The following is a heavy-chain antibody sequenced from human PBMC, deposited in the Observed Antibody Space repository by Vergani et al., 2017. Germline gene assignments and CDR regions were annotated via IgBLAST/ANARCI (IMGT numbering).Heavy chain of an antibody. CDR1: GGSFSGYY. Sequence: QVQLQQWGAGLLKPSETLSLTCAVYGGSFSGYYWSWIRQPPGKGLEWIGEINHSGSTNYNPSLKSRVTISVDTSKNQFSLKLSSVTAADTAVYYCALREDGGTNVDYWGQGTLVTVSS. D-gene: IGHD1-26*01. V-gene: IGHV4-34*01. CDR3: ALREDGGTNVDY. J-gene: IGHJ4*02. CDR2: INHSGST.